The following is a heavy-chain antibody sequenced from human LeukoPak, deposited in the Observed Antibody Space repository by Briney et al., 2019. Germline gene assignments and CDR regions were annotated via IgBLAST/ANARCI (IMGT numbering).Heavy chain of an antibody. CDR3: ARGGYSGIIGY. CDR2: IYYSGST. D-gene: IGHD5-12*01. V-gene: IGHV4-59*12. Sequence: SETLSLTCTVSGGSISSYYWSWIRQPPGKGLEWIGYIYYSGSTNYNPSLKSRVTISVDTSKNQFSLKLSSVTAADTAVYYCARGGYSGIIGYWGQGTLVTVSS. CDR1: GGSISSYY. J-gene: IGHJ4*02.